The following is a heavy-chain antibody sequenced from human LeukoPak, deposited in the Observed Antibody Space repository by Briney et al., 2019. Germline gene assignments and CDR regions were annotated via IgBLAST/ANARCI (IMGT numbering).Heavy chain of an antibody. Sequence: PSETLSLTCAVYGGSFSGYYWSWIRQPPGKGLEWIGEINHSGGTNYNPSLKSRVTISVDTSKNQFSLKLSSVTAADTAVYYCARHVSATIDDDYWGQGTLVTVSS. J-gene: IGHJ4*02. CDR1: GGSFSGYY. CDR2: INHSGGT. D-gene: IGHD5-12*01. V-gene: IGHV4-34*01. CDR3: ARHVSATIDDDY.